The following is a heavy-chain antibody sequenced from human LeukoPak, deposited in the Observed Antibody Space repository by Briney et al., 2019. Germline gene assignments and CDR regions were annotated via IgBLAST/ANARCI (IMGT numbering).Heavy chain of an antibody. CDR3: TTDTADDFWSGYSQYYFDY. J-gene: IGHJ4*02. D-gene: IGHD3-3*01. CDR2: IKSKTDGGTT. CDR1: GFTFSNAW. Sequence: GGSLRLSCAASGFTFSNAWMSWVRQAPGKGLEWVGRIKSKTDGGTTGYAAPVKGRFTISRDDSQNTLYLQMNSLKTEDTAVYYCTTDTADDFWSGYSQYYFDYWGQGTLVTVSS. V-gene: IGHV3-15*01.